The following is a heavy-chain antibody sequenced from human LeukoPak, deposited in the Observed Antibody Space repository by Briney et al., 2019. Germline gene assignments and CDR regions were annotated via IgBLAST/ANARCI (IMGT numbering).Heavy chain of an antibody. D-gene: IGHD3-22*01. Sequence: SETLSLTCAVYGGSFSGYHWSWIRQPPGKGLEWIGEINHSGSTNYNPSLKSRVTISVDTSKNQFSLKLSSVTAADTAVYYCARGSPIVVATSFDYWGQGTLVTVSS. CDR2: INHSGST. CDR1: GGSFSGYH. CDR3: ARGSPIVVATSFDY. J-gene: IGHJ4*02. V-gene: IGHV4-34*01.